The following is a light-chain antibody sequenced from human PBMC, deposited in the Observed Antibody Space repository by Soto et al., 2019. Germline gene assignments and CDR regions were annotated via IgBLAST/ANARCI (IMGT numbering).Light chain of an antibody. J-gene: IGLJ3*02. V-gene: IGLV2-8*01. CDR1: SSDVGGYNY. CDR3: SSYAGSNDLV. Sequence: HSALTQPPSASGSPGQSVTISCIGTSSDVGGYNYVSWYQQHPGKAPKLIISEVSKRPSGVPDRFSGSKSGNTASLTVSGLQAEDEADYFCSSYAGSNDLVFGGGTKVTVL. CDR2: EVS.